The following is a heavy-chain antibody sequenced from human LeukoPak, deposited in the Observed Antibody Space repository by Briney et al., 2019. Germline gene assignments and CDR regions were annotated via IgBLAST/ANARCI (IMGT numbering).Heavy chain of an antibody. V-gene: IGHV3-7*02. J-gene: IGHJ3*02. CDR2: INQDATEK. Sequence: GGSLRLSCEASGFTFSSYWMSWVRQLPGKGLEWVAKINQDATEKYYVDSVKGRFTISRDNAKNSLYLQMNSLRAEDAAVYYCAGARDAFDIWGQGTMVTVSS. CDR3: AGARDAFDI. CDR1: GFTFSSYW.